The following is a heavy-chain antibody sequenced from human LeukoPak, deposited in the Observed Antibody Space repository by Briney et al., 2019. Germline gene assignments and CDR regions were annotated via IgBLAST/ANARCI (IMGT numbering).Heavy chain of an antibody. CDR1: GGTFSSYA. CDR2: IIPIFGTA. J-gene: IGHJ4*02. CDR3: ATPRGRGYSYGPRPFDY. D-gene: IGHD5-18*01. Sequence: ASVKVSCKASGGTFSSYAISWVRQAPGQGLEWMGGIIPIFGTANYAQKFQGRVTITTDESTSTAYMELSSLRSEDTAVYYCATPRGRGYSYGPRPFDYWGQGTLVTVSS. V-gene: IGHV1-69*05.